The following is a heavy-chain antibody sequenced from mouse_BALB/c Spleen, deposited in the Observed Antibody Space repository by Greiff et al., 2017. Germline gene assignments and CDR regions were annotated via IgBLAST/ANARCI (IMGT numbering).Heavy chain of an antibody. V-gene: IGHV1S137*01. CDR2: ISTYYGDA. CDR3: ARGTYGKQCDY. D-gene: IGHD2-1*01. CDR1: GYTFTDYA. J-gene: IGHJ2*01. Sequence: VQLQQSGAELVRPGVSVKISCKGSGYTFTDYAMHWVKQSHAKSLEWIGVISTYYGDASYNQKFKGKATMTVDKSSSTAYMELARLTSEDSAIYYCARGTYGKQCDYWGQGTTLTVSS.